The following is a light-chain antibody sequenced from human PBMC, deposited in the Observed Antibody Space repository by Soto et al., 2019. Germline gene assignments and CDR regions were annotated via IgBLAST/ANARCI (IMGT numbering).Light chain of an antibody. J-gene: IGLJ3*02. CDR1: SSDVGGYDY. CDR2: EVS. V-gene: IGLV2-14*01. Sequence: QSALTQPASVSGSPGQSITISCTGSSSDVGGYDYVSWYQQHPGRAPKVIIYEVSNRPSGVSNRFSGSKSGNTASLTISGLQAEDEADYYCCSYTGTRTRVFGGGTKLTVL. CDR3: CSYTGTRTRV.